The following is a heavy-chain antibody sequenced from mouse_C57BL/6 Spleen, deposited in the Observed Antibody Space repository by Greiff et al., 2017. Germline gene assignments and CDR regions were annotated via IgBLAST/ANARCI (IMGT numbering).Heavy chain of an antibody. V-gene: IGHV1-64*01. CDR1: GYTFTSYW. D-gene: IGHD2-4*01. CDR2: IHPNSGST. Sequence: QVQLQQSGAELVKPGASVKLSCKASGYTFTSYWMHWVKQRPGQGLEWIGMIHPNSGSTNYNEKFKSKATLTVDKSSSTAYMQLSSLTSEDSAVYYCARSVYYDYEDYWGQGTTLTVSS. J-gene: IGHJ2*01. CDR3: ARSVYYDYEDY.